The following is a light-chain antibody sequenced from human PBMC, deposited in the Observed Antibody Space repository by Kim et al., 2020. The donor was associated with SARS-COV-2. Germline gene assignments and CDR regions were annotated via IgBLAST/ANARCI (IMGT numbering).Light chain of an antibody. CDR1: NIETKS. Sequence: SYELTQPPSESGAPGKTARITCGGNNIETKSVHWYQQKPGQAPVLVIYYDTDRPSGIPERFSGSNSGNTATLTISRVEAGDEADYYCQVWDTTSDQLIFGAGTKVTVL. V-gene: IGLV3-21*04. CDR3: QVWDTTSDQLI. CDR2: YDT. J-gene: IGLJ2*01.